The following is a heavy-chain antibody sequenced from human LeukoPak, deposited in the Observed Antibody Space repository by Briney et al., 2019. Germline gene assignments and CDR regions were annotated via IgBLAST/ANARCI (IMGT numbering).Heavy chain of an antibody. Sequence: ASVKVSCKASGFTFNAYYIHWVRQAPGQGLEWMGWVNPNTGDTNFAQKFQGRVAMTRDTSLSTAYMDLSRLTSDDTAVYYCARDWPGISLHFDLWGRGTLITVSS. V-gene: IGHV1-2*02. CDR3: ARDWPGISLHFDL. J-gene: IGHJ2*01. CDR2: VNPNTGDT. CDR1: GFTFNAYY. D-gene: IGHD2-15*01.